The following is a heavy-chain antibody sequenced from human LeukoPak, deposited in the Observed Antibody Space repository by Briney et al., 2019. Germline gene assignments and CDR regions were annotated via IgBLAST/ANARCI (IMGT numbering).Heavy chain of an antibody. CDR2: INPNSGGT. D-gene: IGHD4/OR15-4a*01. CDR1: GYTFTGYY. V-gene: IGHV1-2*06. Sequence: GASVKVSCKASGYTFTGYYMHWVRQAPGQGLEWMGRINPNSGGTNYAQKFQGRVTMTRDTSISTAYMELSRLRSDDTAVYYCARTKDYGDGADYWGQGTLVTVSS. CDR3: ARTKDYGDGADY. J-gene: IGHJ4*02.